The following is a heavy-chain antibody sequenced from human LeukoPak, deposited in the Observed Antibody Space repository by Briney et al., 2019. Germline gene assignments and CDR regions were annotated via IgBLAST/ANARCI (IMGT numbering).Heavy chain of an antibody. Sequence: PGGSLRLSCAASGFTFSSYAMSWVRQAPGKGLEWVSAISGSGGSTYYADSVKGRFTISRDNSKNTLYLQMNSLRAEDTAVYYCAKDLLDYYDSSGYYLDYWGQGTLVTVSS. CDR3: AKDLLDYYDSSGYYLDY. V-gene: IGHV3-23*01. CDR1: GFTFSSYA. CDR2: ISGSGGST. J-gene: IGHJ4*02. D-gene: IGHD3-22*01.